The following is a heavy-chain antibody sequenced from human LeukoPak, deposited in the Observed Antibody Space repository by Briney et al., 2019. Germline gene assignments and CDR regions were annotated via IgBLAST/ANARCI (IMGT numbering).Heavy chain of an antibody. CDR3: ARDVLGGSSRPWFDP. Sequence: SETLSLTRAVSTDSISSGGYSWSWIRQPPGTGLEWLGYIDYSGNTYYNPSLKRRVTISEDMSKNQFSLKLTSVTAADTAVYYCARDVLGGSSRPWFDPWGQGTLVTVSS. J-gene: IGHJ5*02. D-gene: IGHD6-13*01. V-gene: IGHV4-30-4*07. CDR1: TDSISSGGYS. CDR2: IDYSGNT.